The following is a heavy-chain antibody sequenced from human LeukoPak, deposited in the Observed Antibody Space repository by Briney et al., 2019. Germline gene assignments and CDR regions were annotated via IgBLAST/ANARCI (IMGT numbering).Heavy chain of an antibody. CDR2: IYYRGST. CDR3: AGAISNWFDP. J-gene: IGHJ5*02. V-gene: IGHV4-59*07. Sequence: ATPWDTVSLICTLSGGLHSTYHGSWPRPSPEKGLEWIGYIYYRGSTNYSPSLESRVTISIVTSENQCSLRLNSVTAADTAVYFCAGAISNWFDPWGQGTLVTVSS. CDR1: GGLHSTYH.